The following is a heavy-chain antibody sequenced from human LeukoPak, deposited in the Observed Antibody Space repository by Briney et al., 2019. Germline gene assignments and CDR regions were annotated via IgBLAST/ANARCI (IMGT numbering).Heavy chain of an antibody. CDR1: GYNFTNYW. CDR2: IYRGDSDT. D-gene: IGHD3-22*01. Sequence: GESLKISCKGSGYNFTNYWIGWVRQMPGKGLEGMGIIYRGDSDTTYSPSFQGQVTISADNSISTAYLQWSSQKASDTAMYYCARLLAYYDSSGYIDYWGKGTLVTVSS. V-gene: IGHV5-51*01. CDR3: ARLLAYYDSSGYIDY. J-gene: IGHJ4*02.